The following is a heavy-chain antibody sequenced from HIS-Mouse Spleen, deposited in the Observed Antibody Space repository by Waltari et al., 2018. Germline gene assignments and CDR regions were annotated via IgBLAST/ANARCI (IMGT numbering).Heavy chain of an antibody. D-gene: IGHD6-13*01. Sequence: QLQLQESGPGLVKPSETLSLTCTVSGGSISSSSYYWGWIRQPPGKGREWVGSMYYSGRTPPTHALKSRVTISVDTSKNQFSLKLGSVTAADTAVYYCAREIPYSSSWYDWYFDLWGRGTLVTVSS. CDR2: MYYSGRT. CDR1: GGSISSSSYY. CDR3: AREIPYSSSWYDWYFDL. J-gene: IGHJ2*01. V-gene: IGHV4-39*07.